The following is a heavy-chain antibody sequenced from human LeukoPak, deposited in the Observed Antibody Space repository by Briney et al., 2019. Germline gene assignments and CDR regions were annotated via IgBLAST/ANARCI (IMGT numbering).Heavy chain of an antibody. D-gene: IGHD2-15*01. CDR2: INPNSGGT. CDR1: GYTFTGYY. J-gene: IGHJ4*02. Sequence: ASVKVSCKASGYTFTGYYMHWVRQAPGQGLEWMGWINPNSGGTNYAQKFQGRVTMTRDTSISTAYMELSSLRSEDTAVYYCATVPYCSGGSCPDYWGQGTLVTVSS. V-gene: IGHV1-2*02. CDR3: ATVPYCSGGSCPDY.